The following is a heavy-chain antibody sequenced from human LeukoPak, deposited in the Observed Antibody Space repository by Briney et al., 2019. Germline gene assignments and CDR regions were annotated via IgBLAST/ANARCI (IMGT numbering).Heavy chain of an antibody. CDR3: ARVGWDYAGYFDY. J-gene: IGHJ4*02. CDR2: IYYSGST. V-gene: IGHV4-39*07. D-gene: IGHD4-17*01. Sequence: PSETLSLTCALYGGSFTNYYWAWIRQPPGKGLEWMGSIYYSGSTYYNPSLKSRVTISVDTSKNQFSLKLSSVTAADTAVYYCARVGWDYAGYFDYWGQGTLGTVSS. CDR1: GGSFTNYY.